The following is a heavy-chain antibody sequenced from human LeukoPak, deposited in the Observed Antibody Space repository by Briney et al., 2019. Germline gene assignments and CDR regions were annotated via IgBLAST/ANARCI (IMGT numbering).Heavy chain of an antibody. V-gene: IGHV4-39*07. D-gene: IGHD6-19*01. CDR1: GGPISSSSYY. CDR2: IYYSGST. CDR3: ARGIAVAGSDY. J-gene: IGHJ4*02. Sequence: PSETLSLTCTVSGGPISSSSYYWGWIRQPPGKGLEWIGSIYYSGSTYYNPSLKSRVTISVDTSKNQFSLKLSSVTAADTAVYYCARGIAVAGSDYWGQGTLVTVSS.